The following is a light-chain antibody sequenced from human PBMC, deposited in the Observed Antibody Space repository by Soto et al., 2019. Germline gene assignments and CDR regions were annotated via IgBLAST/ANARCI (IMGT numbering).Light chain of an antibody. V-gene: IGKV3-11*01. J-gene: IGKJ4*01. CDR3: QQRTNWPPLT. Sequence: EIVLTQSPATLSLSPGERATLSCRASQSVSSYLAWYQQKPGQAPRLLIYEASNMATGIPARFSGSGSGTDFTLTISSLEPEDFAVYYCQQRTNWPPLTFGGGTKVEIK. CDR2: EAS. CDR1: QSVSSY.